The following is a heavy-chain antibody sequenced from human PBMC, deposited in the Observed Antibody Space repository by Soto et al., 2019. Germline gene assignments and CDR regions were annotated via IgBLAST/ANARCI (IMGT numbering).Heavy chain of an antibody. D-gene: IGHD3-3*01. V-gene: IGHV4-59*01. Sequence: QVQLQESGPGLVKPSETLSLTCTVSGGSISSYYWSWIRQPPGKGLEWIGYIYYSGSTNYNPSLKSRVTISVDTSKNQFSLKLSSVTAADTAVYSCAREFFGAGNWFDPWGQGTLVTVSS. CDR3: AREFFGAGNWFDP. CDR2: IYYSGST. J-gene: IGHJ5*02. CDR1: GGSISSYY.